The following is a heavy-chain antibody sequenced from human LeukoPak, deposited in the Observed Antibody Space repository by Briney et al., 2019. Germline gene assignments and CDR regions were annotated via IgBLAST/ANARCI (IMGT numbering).Heavy chain of an antibody. V-gene: IGHV4-59*08. J-gene: IGHJ4*02. CDR2: IYYSGAT. D-gene: IGHD3-10*01. CDR1: GGSISIYY. Sequence: SETLSLTCTVSGGSISIYYWSWIRQPPGKGLEWTGHIYYSGATKYNPSLKSRITISVDTSKNQFSLMLSSVTAADTAVYYCARFGITVVRGGKYYFDYWGQGTLVTVSS. CDR3: ARFGITVVRGGKYYFDY.